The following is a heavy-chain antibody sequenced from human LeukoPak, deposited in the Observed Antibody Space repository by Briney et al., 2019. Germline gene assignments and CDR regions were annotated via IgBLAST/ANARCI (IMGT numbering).Heavy chain of an antibody. V-gene: IGHV3-53*01. CDR2: IYTGDVT. Sequence: GGSLRLSCAVSGFRVSSNHMTWVRQAPGKGLEWVSLIYTGDVTYYADSVKGRFTISTDNSKNILYLQMDSLTAEDTALYYCARERDYDTYIDYWGQGTLVTVSS. CDR1: GFRVSSNH. CDR3: ARERDYDTYIDY. D-gene: IGHD3-22*01. J-gene: IGHJ4*02.